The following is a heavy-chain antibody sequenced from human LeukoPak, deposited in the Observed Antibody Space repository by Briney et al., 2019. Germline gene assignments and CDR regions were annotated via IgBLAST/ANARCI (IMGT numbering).Heavy chain of an antibody. CDR3: ASTNDFGDYVGA. Sequence: SETLSLTCTVSGGSISSYYWSWIRQPPGKGLEWIGYIYYSGSTNYNPSLKSRVTISVDRSKNQFSLKLSSVTAADTAVYYCASTNDFGDYVGAWGQGTLVTVSS. D-gene: IGHD4-17*01. CDR1: GGSISSYY. CDR2: IYYSGST. V-gene: IGHV4-59*12. J-gene: IGHJ5*02.